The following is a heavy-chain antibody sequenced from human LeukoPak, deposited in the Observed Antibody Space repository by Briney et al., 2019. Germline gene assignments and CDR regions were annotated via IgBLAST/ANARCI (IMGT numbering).Heavy chain of an antibody. CDR2: TRNKANRYTT. V-gene: IGHV3-72*01. J-gene: IGHJ6*02. CDR1: GFTFSDHY. Sequence: GGSLRLSCAVSGFTFSDHYMDWVRQAPGKGLERVGRTRNKANRYTTEYAASVKGRFTISRDESKNSLYLQMNSLKTEDTAVYYCARDYTSGGMDVWGQGTTVTVSS. CDR3: ARDYTSGGMDV. D-gene: IGHD3-10*01.